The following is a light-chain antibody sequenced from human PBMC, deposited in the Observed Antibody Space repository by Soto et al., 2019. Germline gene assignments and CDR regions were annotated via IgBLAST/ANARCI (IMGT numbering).Light chain of an antibody. CDR1: TSDVGSYNL. CDR2: EGT. CDR3: CSYAGDSNLI. V-gene: IGLV2-23*01. Sequence: QSALTQPASASGSPGQSITISCTGTTSDVGSYNLVSWYQQYPGKAPKLIIYEGTKWPSGVPSRFSGSKSGNTASLTISGLQAEDEADYYCCSYAGDSNLIFGGGTKLTVL. J-gene: IGLJ2*01.